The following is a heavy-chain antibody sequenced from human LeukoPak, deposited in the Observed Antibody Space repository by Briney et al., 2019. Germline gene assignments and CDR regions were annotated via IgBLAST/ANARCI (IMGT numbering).Heavy chain of an antibody. Sequence: SETLSLTCTVSGGSISSYYCSWIRQPPGKGLEGIGYIYYCGSTNYNPSLQSRVTISVDTSKNQFSLKLSSVTAADTAVYYCAGPASEYSSSWYGNWGQGTLVTVSS. J-gene: IGHJ4*02. CDR1: GGSISSYY. V-gene: IGHV4-59*01. CDR2: IYYCGST. CDR3: AGPASEYSSSWYGN. D-gene: IGHD6-13*01.